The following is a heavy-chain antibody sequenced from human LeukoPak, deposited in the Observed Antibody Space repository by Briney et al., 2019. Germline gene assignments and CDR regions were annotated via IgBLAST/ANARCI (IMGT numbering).Heavy chain of an antibody. CDR2: ISAYNGNT. CDR3: ARDVAVGGNDAFDI. D-gene: IGHD6-19*01. V-gene: IGHV1-18*01. CDR1: GYTFTSYG. J-gene: IGHJ3*02. Sequence: ASVKVSCKASGYTFTSYGISWVRQAPGQGREWRGWISAYNGNTNYAQKLQGRVTMTTDTSTSTAYMVLRSLRSDDTAVYYCARDVAVGGNDAFDIWGQGTLVTVSS.